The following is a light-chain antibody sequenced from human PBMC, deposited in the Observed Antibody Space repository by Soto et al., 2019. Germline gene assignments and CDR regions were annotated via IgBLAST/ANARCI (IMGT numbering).Light chain of an antibody. CDR3: CSYAGSYTWV. J-gene: IGLJ3*02. Sequence: QSALTQPRSVSASPGQSVTISCTGSSTDVSGYNYVSWYQQHPGQAPKLMIYDVSKRPSGVPDRFSGSKSGNTASLTISGLQAEDEADYYCCSYAGSYTWVFGGGTKLTVL. CDR1: STDVSGYNY. CDR2: DVS. V-gene: IGLV2-11*01.